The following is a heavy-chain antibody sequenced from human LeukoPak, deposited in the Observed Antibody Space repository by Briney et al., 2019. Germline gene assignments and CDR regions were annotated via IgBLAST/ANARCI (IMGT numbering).Heavy chain of an antibody. CDR3: ARGGRSDTFDY. CDR1: RGSISSYY. D-gene: IGHD5-18*01. J-gene: IGHJ4*02. CDR2: IYYSGST. V-gene: IGHV4-59*01. Sequence: SETLSFTCTDPRGSISSYYWSWSRQPPGEGLEWIGYIYYSGSTNYNPSLKSRVTISVDTSKNQFSLKLSSVTAADTAVYYCARGGRSDTFDYWGQGTLVTVSS.